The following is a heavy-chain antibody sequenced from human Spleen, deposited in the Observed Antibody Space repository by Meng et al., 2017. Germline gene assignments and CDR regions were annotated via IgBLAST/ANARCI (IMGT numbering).Heavy chain of an antibody. CDR2: INHSGST. CDR1: GWSFSDYY. V-gene: IGHV4-34*01. Sequence: QGQLQQWGAVLLKPSETLSLTFVVSGWSFSDYYWSWIRQPPGKGLEWIGEINHSGSTNYNPSLESRATISVDTSQNNLSLKLSSVTAADSAVYYCARGPTTMAHDFDYWGQGTLVTVSS. J-gene: IGHJ4*02. D-gene: IGHD4-11*01. CDR3: ARGPTTMAHDFDY.